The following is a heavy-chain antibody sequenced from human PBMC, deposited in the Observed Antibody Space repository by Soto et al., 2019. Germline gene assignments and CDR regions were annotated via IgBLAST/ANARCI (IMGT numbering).Heavy chain of an antibody. CDR3: ARPLRSYYYGSGIYPYYMDV. CDR2: IYYSGSS. D-gene: IGHD3-10*01. CDR1: GGSISSSSYY. V-gene: IGHV4-39*01. Sequence: QLQLQESGPGLVKPSETLSLTCTVSGGSISSSSYYWGWIRQPPGKGLEWIGSIYYSGSSYYNPSLQSRVTRSVHPSKNQSSLTVSSVTAASTAVYYCARPLRSYYYGSGIYPYYMDVCGKGTTVTVSS. J-gene: IGHJ6*03.